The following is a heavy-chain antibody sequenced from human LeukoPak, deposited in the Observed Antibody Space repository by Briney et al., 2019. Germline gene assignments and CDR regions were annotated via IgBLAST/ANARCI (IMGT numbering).Heavy chain of an antibody. Sequence: SETLSLTCTVSGGSISSYYWSWIRQPPGKGLEWIGCIYYSGSTNYNPSLNSRVTISVDTSRNQFSLKLSSVTAADTAVYYCARDFRGYIDYWGQGALVTVSS. J-gene: IGHJ4*02. V-gene: IGHV4-59*01. CDR3: ARDFRGYIDY. CDR2: IYYSGST. D-gene: IGHD5-18*01. CDR1: GGSISSYY.